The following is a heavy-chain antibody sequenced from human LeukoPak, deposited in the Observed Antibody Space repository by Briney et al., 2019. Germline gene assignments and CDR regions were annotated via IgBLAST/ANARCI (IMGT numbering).Heavy chain of an antibody. CDR1: GGTFSSYA. J-gene: IGHJ4*02. CDR3: ARYYYFDY. CDR2: IDPSGGST. Sequence: ASVKVSCKASGGTFSSYAISWVRQAPGLGLEWMGVIDPSGGSTTYAQRFQGRVTMTRDTSSSTVYMELSSLRSEDTAVYYCARYYYFDYWGQGTRVTVSS. V-gene: IGHV1-46*01.